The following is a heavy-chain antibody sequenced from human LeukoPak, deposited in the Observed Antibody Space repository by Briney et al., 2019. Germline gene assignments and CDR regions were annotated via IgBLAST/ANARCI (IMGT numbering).Heavy chain of an antibody. CDR1: GFTFSSYA. J-gene: IGHJ6*03. CDR3: ARDQVYAFWSGRFDYYYYYMDV. D-gene: IGHD3-3*01. V-gene: IGHV3-7*01. Sequence: GGSLRLSCAASGFTFSSYAMSWVRQAPGKGLEWVANIKQDEREKYYVDSVKGRFTISRDNAKNSLYLQMNSLRAEDTAVYYCARDQVYAFWSGRFDYYYYYMDVWGKGTTVTVSS. CDR2: IKQDEREK.